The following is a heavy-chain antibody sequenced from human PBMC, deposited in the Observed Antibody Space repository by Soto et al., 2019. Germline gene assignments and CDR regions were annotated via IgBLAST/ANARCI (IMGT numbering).Heavy chain of an antibody. J-gene: IGHJ6*03. CDR3: ARGFTYYDFWSGSQPYQYYYYMDV. CDR1: GYTFTSYD. Sequence: QVQLVQSGAEVKKPGASVKVSCKASGYTFTSYDINWVRQATGQGLEWMGWMNPNSGNTGYAQKFQGRVTMTRTTSISTAYMELSSLRSEDTAVYYCARGFTYYDFWSGSQPYQYYYYMDVWGKGTTVTVSS. CDR2: MNPNSGNT. D-gene: IGHD3-3*01. V-gene: IGHV1-8*01.